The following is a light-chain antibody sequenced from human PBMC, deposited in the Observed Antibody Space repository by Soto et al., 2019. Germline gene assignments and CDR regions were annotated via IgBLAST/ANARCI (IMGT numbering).Light chain of an antibody. CDR3: QQYNNWPPIT. V-gene: IGKV3-15*01. CDR2: DAS. CDR1: QSVTSN. J-gene: IGKJ5*01. Sequence: IVMTQSPATLSVSLGYRATLSCRASQSVTSNLAWYQQKPGQAPRLLIYDASTRATGIPARFSGSGSGTEFTLTSSSLLSEDFALYSCQQYNNWPPITFGQGTRLEIK.